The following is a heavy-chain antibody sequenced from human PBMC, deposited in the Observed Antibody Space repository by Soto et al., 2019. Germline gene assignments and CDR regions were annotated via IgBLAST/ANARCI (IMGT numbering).Heavy chain of an antibody. D-gene: IGHD6-13*01. CDR3: AKDLEGMYSSSWYEFFRYYYGMDV. CDR2: ISYDGSNK. Sequence: QVQLVESGGGVVQPGRSLRLSCAASGFTFSSYGMHWVRQAPGKGLEWVAVISYDGSNKYYADSVKGRFTISRDNSKNTLYLQMNSLRAEDTAVYYCAKDLEGMYSSSWYEFFRYYYGMDVWGQGTTVTVSS. CDR1: GFTFSSYG. J-gene: IGHJ6*02. V-gene: IGHV3-30*18.